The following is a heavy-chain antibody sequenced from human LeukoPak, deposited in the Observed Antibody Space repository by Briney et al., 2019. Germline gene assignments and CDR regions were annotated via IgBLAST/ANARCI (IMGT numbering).Heavy chain of an antibody. J-gene: IGHJ4*02. CDR1: GFTFGDYA. CDR3: ASFDIVVVPAATVFDY. V-gene: IGHV3-49*03. CDR2: IRSKAYGGTT. D-gene: IGHD2-2*01. Sequence: GALRLSCTASGFTFGDYAMGWFRQAPGKGLEWVGFIRSKAYGGTTEYAASVKGRFTISRDDSKSIAYLQMNSLKTEDTAVYYCASFDIVVVPAATVFDYWGQGTLVTVSS.